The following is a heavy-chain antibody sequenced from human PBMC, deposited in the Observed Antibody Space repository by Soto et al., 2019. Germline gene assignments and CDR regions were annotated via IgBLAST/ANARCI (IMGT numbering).Heavy chain of an antibody. CDR3: GLGNTYYWDY. V-gene: IGHV3-23*01. CDR1: GVTIRAYA. J-gene: IGHJ4*02. Sequence: EVRLLESGGDLVQPGGSLRLSCVVSGVTIRAYAMSWVRRAPGEGLEWVSAITGGGDHTYHAASVGGRFTISRDDSRNTVYLHMNSLRAEDTAVYYCGLGNTYYWDYWGQGALVTVSS. D-gene: IGHD2-8*01. CDR2: ITGGGDHT.